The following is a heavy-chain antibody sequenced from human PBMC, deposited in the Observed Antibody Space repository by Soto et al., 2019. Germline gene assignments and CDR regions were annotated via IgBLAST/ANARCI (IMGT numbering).Heavy chain of an antibody. D-gene: IGHD4-4*01. CDR3: ARGGNLNYWYFDV. CDR1: GGSISSDY. J-gene: IGHJ2*01. CDR2: MYYSGNT. Sequence: QVQLQESGPGLAKPSETLSLTCSVSGGSISSDYWTWIRQPPGKGLEWIGYMYYSGNTNYNPSLKSRVTISVDTSKNQFSLQLSSVTAADTAVYYCARGGNLNYWYFDVWGRGTLVTVSS. V-gene: IGHV4-59*08.